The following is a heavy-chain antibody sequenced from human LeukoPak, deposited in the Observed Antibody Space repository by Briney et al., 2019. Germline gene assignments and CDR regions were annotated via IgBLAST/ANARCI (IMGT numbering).Heavy chain of an antibody. D-gene: IGHD6-6*01. J-gene: IGHJ4*02. CDR3: ARSPEQLALYY. V-gene: IGHV3-30-3*01. CDR1: GFTFSSYA. CDR2: ISYDGSNK. Sequence: GGSLRLSCAAAGFTFSSYAMHWVRQAPGKGLEWVAVISYDGSNKYYADSVKGRFTISRDNSKNTLYLQMNSLRAEDTAVYYCARSPEQLALYYWGQGTLVTVSS.